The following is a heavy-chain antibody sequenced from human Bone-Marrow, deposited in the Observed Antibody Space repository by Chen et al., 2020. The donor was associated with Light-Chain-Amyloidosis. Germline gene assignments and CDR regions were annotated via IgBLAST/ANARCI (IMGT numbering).Heavy chain of an antibody. D-gene: IGHD5-12*01. J-gene: IGHJ4*02. V-gene: IGHV5-51*01. Sequence: EVKKPGESLKISCKGSGYTFPNYWIGWVRQMPGKGLEWMGVIYPDDSDARYSPSFEGQVTISADKSITTAYLQLRSLKASDTAMYYCARRRDGYNFDYWGQGTLVTVSS. CDR3: ARRRDGYNFDY. CDR2: IYPDDSDA. CDR1: GYTFPNYW.